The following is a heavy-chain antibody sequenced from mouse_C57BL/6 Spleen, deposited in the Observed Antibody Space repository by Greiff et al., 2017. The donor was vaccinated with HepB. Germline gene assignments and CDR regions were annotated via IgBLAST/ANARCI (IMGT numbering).Heavy chain of an antibody. D-gene: IGHD1-1*01. V-gene: IGHV5-17*01. J-gene: IGHJ4*01. Sequence: EVKLVESGGGLVKPGGSLKLSCAASGFTFSDYGMHWVRQAPEKGLEWVAYISSGSSTIYYADTVKGRFTISRDNAKNHLFLQMTSLRSEDTAMYYWARDPGSRYYYAMDYWGQGTSVTVSS. CDR1: GFTFSDYG. CDR3: ARDPGSRYYYAMDY. CDR2: ISSGSSTI.